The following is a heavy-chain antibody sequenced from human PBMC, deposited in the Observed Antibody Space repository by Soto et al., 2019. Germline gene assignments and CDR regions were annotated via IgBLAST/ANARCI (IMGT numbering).Heavy chain of an antibody. V-gene: IGHV3-23*01. CDR1: GFTFSDCA. CDR3: AKGNTGCWYFFAV. CDR2: ISGTGRST. Sequence: EVQVWESGGGLVQPGGSLRLSCEASGFTFSDCAMSWVRQAPGNALEWVSGISGTGRSTFYADSVKDRFTISRDNSKNPVYLQMSSLRAEDTAVYYCAKGNTGCWYFFAVWGQGTLLT. D-gene: IGHD6-13*01. J-gene: IGHJ4*02.